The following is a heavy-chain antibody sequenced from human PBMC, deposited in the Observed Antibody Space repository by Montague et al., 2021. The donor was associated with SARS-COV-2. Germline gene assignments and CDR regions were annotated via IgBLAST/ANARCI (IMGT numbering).Heavy chain of an antibody. CDR1: GFTFDIYS. CDR3: ARDDFYDY. CDR2: ISSLSSYI. Sequence: SLRLSCAASGFTFDIYSMNWVRQAPGKGLEWVSSISSLSSYIYYAESVKGRFTISRDNARNSLSLQMNSLRAEGTAVYYRARDDFYDYWGQGTLVTVSS. J-gene: IGHJ4*02. V-gene: IGHV3-21*01.